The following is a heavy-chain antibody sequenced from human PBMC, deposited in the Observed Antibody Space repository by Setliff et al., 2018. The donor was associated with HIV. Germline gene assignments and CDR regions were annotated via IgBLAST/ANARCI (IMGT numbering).Heavy chain of an antibody. CDR2: INHRGDT. CDR3: ARAQIAARRPFDS. CDR1: GGSFSGYY. V-gene: IGHV4-34*01. D-gene: IGHD6-6*01. J-gene: IGHJ4*02. Sequence: SETLSLTCAVYGGSFSGYYWTWIRQPPGKGLEWIGDINHRGDTKYNPSLRSRVIISVDKSKNQFSLRLTSVTAADTATYFCARAQIAARRPFDSWGQGTLVTVPQ.